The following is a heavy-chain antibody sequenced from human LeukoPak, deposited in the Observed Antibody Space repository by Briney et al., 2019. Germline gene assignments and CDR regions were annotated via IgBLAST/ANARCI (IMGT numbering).Heavy chain of an antibody. CDR3: ARDRYGSGSYGSSGLWFDP. D-gene: IGHD3-10*01. V-gene: IGHV1-69*06. Sequence: SVKVSCKASGGTFSSYAISWVRQAPGQGLEWMGGIIPIFGTANYAQKFQGRVTMTADKSTSTAYMELSSLRSEDTAVYYCARDRYGSGSYGSSGLWFDPWGQGTLVTVSS. CDR1: GGTFSSYA. CDR2: IIPIFGTA. J-gene: IGHJ5*02.